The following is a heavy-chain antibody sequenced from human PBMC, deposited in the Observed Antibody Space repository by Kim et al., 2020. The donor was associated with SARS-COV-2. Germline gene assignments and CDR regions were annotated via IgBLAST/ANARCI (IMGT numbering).Heavy chain of an antibody. D-gene: IGHD1-26*01. Sequence: GGSLRLSCAASGFTFSSYAMSWVRQAPGKGLEWVSAISGSGGSTYYADSVKGRFTISRDNSKNTLYLQMNSLRAEDTAVYYCAKDLTGPTGQSDVRCGETTLTAPS. CDR3: AKDLTGPTGQSDV. CDR2: ISGSGGST. V-gene: IGHV3-23*01. J-gene: IGHJ6*02. CDR1: GFTFSSYA.